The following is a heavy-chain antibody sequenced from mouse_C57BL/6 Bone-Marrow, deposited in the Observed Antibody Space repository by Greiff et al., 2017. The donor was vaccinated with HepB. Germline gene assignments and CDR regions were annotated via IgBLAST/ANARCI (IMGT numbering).Heavy chain of an antibody. CDR1: GFTFSSYA. CDR2: ISDGGSYT. V-gene: IGHV5-4*01. D-gene: IGHD2-5*01. CDR3: AREGYSNYEDYAMDY. Sequence: EVMLVESGGGLVKPGGSLKLSCAASGFTFSSYAMSWVRQTPEKRLEWVATISDGGSYTYYPDNVKGRFTISRDNAKNNLYLQMSHLKSEDTAMYYCAREGYSNYEDYAMDYWGQGTSVTVSS. J-gene: IGHJ4*01.